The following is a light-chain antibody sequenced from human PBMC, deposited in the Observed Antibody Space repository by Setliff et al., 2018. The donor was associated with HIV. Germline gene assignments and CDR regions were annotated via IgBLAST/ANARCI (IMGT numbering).Light chain of an antibody. CDR3: SSFRTSRKFV. Sequence: QSVLTQPASASGSPGQSITISCTGTSSDVGLYNFVSWYQQHPGKVPKLIIYDVTNRPSGISHRFSGAKSGNTASLTISGLQADDEADYYCSSFRTSRKFVFGTGTKVTVL. CDR2: DVT. V-gene: IGLV2-14*01. CDR1: SSDVGLYNF. J-gene: IGLJ1*01.